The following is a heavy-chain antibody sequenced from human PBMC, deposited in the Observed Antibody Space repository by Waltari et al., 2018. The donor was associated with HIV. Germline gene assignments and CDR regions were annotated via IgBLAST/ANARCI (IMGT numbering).Heavy chain of an antibody. CDR3: ARAFMIRGTGAFDI. V-gene: IGHV3-48*03. Sequence: EVQVVESGGGLVQHGGSLRLSCAAPGFTFSSYELNWVRQSPGEGLDWVSYISSSGSTIYFADSVKGRFTMSRDNAKNSLYLRMNSLRAEDTAVYYCARAFMIRGTGAFDIWGQGTMVTVSS. D-gene: IGHD3-10*01. CDR2: ISSSGSTI. J-gene: IGHJ3*02. CDR1: GFTFSSYE.